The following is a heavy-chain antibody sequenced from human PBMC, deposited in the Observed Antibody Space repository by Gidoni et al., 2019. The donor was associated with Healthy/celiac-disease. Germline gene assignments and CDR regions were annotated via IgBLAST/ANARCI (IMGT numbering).Heavy chain of an antibody. CDR3: ARSDRSAEYFQH. CDR2: IGTAGDP. D-gene: IGHD1-26*01. V-gene: IGHV3-13*05. CDR1: GFPLSSYD. Sequence: EVQLVESGGGLVQPGGSLRLSCAASGFPLSSYDMHWVRQATGKGLAWVSAIGTAGDPYYPGSVKGRFTISRENAKNSWYLQMNSLRAGDTAVYYCARSDRSAEYFQHWGQGTLVTVSS. J-gene: IGHJ1*01.